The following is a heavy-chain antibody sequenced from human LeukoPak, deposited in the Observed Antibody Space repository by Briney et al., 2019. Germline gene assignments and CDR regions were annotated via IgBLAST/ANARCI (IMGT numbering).Heavy chain of an antibody. D-gene: IGHD6-19*01. CDR1: GFTFDDYS. CDR3: ARDAAVADIDY. CDR2: INWNGGST. V-gene: IGHV3-20*04. J-gene: IGHJ4*02. Sequence: GGSLRLSCAASGFTFDDYSMTWVRQAPGKGLEWVSGINWNGGSTGYADSMKGRFTISRDNAKNSLYLQMNSLRAEDTAVYYCARDAAVADIDYWGQGTLVTVSS.